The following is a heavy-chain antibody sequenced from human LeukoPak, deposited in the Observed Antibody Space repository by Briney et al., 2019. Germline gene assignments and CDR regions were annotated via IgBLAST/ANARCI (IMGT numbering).Heavy chain of an antibody. D-gene: IGHD4-17*01. Sequence: KPSETLSLTCAVYGGSFSGYYWSWIRQPPGKWLEWIGEINHSGSTNYNPSLKSRVTISVDTSKNQFSLKLSSVTAADTAVYYCARGTMTTVTYYFDYWGQGTLVTVSS. CDR3: ARGTMTTVTYYFDY. V-gene: IGHV4-34*01. CDR1: GGSFSGYY. J-gene: IGHJ4*02. CDR2: INHSGST.